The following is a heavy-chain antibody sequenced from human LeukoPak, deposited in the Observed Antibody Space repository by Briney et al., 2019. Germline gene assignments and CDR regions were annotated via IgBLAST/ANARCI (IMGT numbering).Heavy chain of an antibody. CDR3: ARDIWPQARDPDAFDI. CDR2: INPNSGGT. J-gene: IGHJ3*02. Sequence: ASVKVSCKASGYTFTGYYMHWVRQAPGQGLEWMGWINPNSGGTNYAQKFQGRVTMTRDTSISTAYMELSRLRSDDTAVYYCARDIWPQARDPDAFDIWGQGTMVTVSS. V-gene: IGHV1-2*02. CDR1: GYTFTGYY.